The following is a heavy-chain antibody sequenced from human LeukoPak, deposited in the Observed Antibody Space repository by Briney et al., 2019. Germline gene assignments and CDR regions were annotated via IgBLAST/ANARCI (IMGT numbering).Heavy chain of an antibody. CDR3: ARYYYDSRGYPEGIDY. J-gene: IGHJ4*02. CDR1: GYTFTSYD. CDR2: MNPNSGNT. V-gene: IGHV1-8*01. Sequence: ASVKVSCKASGYTFTSYDINWVRQATGQGLEWMGWMNPNSGNTGYAQKFQGRVTMTRNTSISTAYMELSSLRSEDTAVYYCARYYYDSRGYPEGIDYWGQGTLVTVSS. D-gene: IGHD3-22*01.